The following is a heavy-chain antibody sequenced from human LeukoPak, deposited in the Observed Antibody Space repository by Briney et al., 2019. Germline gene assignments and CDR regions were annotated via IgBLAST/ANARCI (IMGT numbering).Heavy chain of an antibody. D-gene: IGHD3-22*01. CDR2: IYHSGST. V-gene: IGHV4-38-2*02. Sequence: SETLSLTCTVSGYSISSGYYWGWIRQPPGKGLEWIGRIYHSGSTYYNPSLKSRVTISVDTSKNQFSLNLTSVTAADTAVYYCARSLLDSSGYYLPFDYWGQGTLVTVSS. CDR3: ARSLLDSSGYYLPFDY. J-gene: IGHJ4*02. CDR1: GYSISSGYY.